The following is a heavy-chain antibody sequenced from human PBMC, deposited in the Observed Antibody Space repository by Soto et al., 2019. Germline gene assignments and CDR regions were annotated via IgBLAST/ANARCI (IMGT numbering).Heavy chain of an antibody. CDR2: ISYDGSNK. J-gene: IGHJ6*02. V-gene: IGHV3-30*18. CDR3: AKVSIGNSGMDV. CDR1: GFTFSSYG. Sequence: GGSLRLSCAASGFTFSSYGMHWVRQAPGKGLEWVAVISYDGSNKYYADSVKGRFTISRDNSKNTLYLQMNSLRAEDTAVYYCAKVSIGNSGMDVWGQGTTVTVSS.